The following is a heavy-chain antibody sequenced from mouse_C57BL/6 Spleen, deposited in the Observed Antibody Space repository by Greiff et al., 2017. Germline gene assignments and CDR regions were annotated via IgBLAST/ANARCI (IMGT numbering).Heavy chain of an antibody. D-gene: IGHD2-1*01. CDR1: GFTFTDYY. J-gene: IGHJ1*03. CDR2: IRNKANGYTT. CDR3: ARRYGHYVLYFGV. V-gene: IGHV7-3*01. Sequence: EVQLVESGGGLVQPGGSLSLSCAASGFTFTDYYMSWVRQTPGKALEWLGFIRNKANGYTTEYSSSVKGRFTISRDNSQSILYRHMNALRAEAIATYSCARRYGHYVLYFGVWGTGTTVTVAS.